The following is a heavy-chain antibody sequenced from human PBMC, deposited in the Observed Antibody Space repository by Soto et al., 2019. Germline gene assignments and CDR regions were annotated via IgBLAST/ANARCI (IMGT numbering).Heavy chain of an antibody. J-gene: IGHJ4*02. CDR1: GYTFTSYG. CDR2: ISAYNGNT. V-gene: IGHV1-18*01. Sequence: VASVKVSCKASGYTFTSYGISWVRQAPGQGLEWMGWISAYNGNTNYAQKLQGRVTMTTDTSTSTAYMELRSLRSDDTAVYYCARDRLALFNSRGPNFDYWGQGTLVTVSS. D-gene: IGHD3-10*01. CDR3: ARDRLALFNSRGPNFDY.